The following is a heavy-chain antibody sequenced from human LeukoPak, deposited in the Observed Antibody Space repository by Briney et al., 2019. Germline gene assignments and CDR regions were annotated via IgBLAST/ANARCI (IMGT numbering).Heavy chain of an antibody. D-gene: IGHD3-22*01. CDR2: ISYDGSNK. J-gene: IGHJ5*02. CDR1: GFTFSSYG. Sequence: GRSLRLSCAASGFTFSSYGMHWVRQAPGKGLEWVAVISYDGSNKYYADSVKGRFTISRDYSKNTLYLQMNSLRAEDTAVYYCAGSADYYDSSGPGTDWFDPWGQGTLVTVSS. V-gene: IGHV3-30*03. CDR3: AGSADYYDSSGPGTDWFDP.